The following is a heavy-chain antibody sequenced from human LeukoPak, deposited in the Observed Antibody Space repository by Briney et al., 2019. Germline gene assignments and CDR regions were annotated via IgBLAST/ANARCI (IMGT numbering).Heavy chain of an antibody. CDR3: ARVQRGYSYNPLGYYYYYMDV. CDR2: TNQDGSEK. CDR1: GFTFSSHW. J-gene: IGHJ6*03. V-gene: IGHV3-7*01. D-gene: IGHD5-18*01. Sequence: GGSLRLSCAASGFTFSSHWMSWVRQAPGKGLEWVANTNQDGSEKYYVDSVKGRFTISRDNAKNSLYLQMNSLRAEDTAVYYCARVQRGYSYNPLGYYYYYMDVWGKGTTVTVSS.